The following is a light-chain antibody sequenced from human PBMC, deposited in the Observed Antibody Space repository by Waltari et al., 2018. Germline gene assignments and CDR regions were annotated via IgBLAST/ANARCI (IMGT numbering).Light chain of an antibody. V-gene: IGLV2-23*01. Sequence: QSALTQPASVSGSPGPSITISCTGTSSDVGSYNLFSWYQQPPGKAPKVIIYEGNKRPSGVSDRFSGSKSGNTASLTISGLQAEDEADYYCCSYTGTTTPRLFGGGTKLTVL. J-gene: IGLJ3*02. CDR2: EGN. CDR3: CSYTGTTTPRL. CDR1: SSDVGSYNL.